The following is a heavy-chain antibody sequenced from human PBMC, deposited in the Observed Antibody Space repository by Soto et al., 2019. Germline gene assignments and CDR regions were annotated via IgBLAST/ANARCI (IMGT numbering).Heavy chain of an antibody. CDR3: ARHYCSSTSCYRYNWFDP. CDR1: GYTFTSYG. D-gene: IGHD2-2*02. V-gene: IGHV1-18*01. J-gene: IGHJ5*02. Sequence: ASVKVSCKASGYTFTSYGISWVRQAPGQGLEWMGWTSAYNGNTNYAQKLQGRVTMTTDTSTSTAYMELRSLRSDDTAVYYCARHYCSSTSCYRYNWFDPWGQGTLVTVSS. CDR2: TSAYNGNT.